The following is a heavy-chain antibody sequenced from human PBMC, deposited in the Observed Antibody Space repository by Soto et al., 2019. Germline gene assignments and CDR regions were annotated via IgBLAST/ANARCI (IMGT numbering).Heavy chain of an antibody. CDR3: AKEVHCGGGSCSWSEGFDC. Sequence: QVQLVESRGGVVQPGRSLRLSCAASGFIFSSYGMHWVRQAPGKGLEWVAVISYEGSHTYYADSVKGRFTITRDNSKNTLYLQMNSLRPEDTAVYYCAKEVHCGGGSCSWSEGFDCWGQGTLLTVSS. D-gene: IGHD2-15*01. J-gene: IGHJ4*02. CDR1: GFIFSSYG. V-gene: IGHV3-30*18. CDR2: ISYEGSHT.